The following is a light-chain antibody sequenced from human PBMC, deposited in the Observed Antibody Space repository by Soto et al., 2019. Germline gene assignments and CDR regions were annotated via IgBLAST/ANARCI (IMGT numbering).Light chain of an antibody. CDR3: QSYDSSLSGSV. J-gene: IGLJ1*01. CDR2: SNT. Sequence: SVPKQPAPRSWAPGPEVTLSCTWSSSNIGPGYDVHWYQQLPGTAPKLLIYSNTNRPSGVPDRFSGSRSGTSASLAITGLQAEDEADYYCQSYDSSLSGSVFGTGTKVTVL. V-gene: IGLV1-40*01. CDR1: SSNIGPGYD.